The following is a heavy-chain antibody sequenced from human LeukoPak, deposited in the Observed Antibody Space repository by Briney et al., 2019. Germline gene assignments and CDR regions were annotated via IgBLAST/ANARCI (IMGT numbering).Heavy chain of an antibody. CDR2: INPSGGST. J-gene: IGHJ4*02. CDR3: AKGSSPVPAAPYFDY. CDR1: GYTFTSYY. Sequence: ASVKVSCKASGYTFTSYYIHWVRQAPGEGLEWMGIINPSGGSTSYAQKFQGRVTMTRDMSTSTVYMELSSLRSEDTAVYYCAKGSSPVPAAPYFDYWGQGTLVTVSS. V-gene: IGHV1-46*01. D-gene: IGHD2-2*01.